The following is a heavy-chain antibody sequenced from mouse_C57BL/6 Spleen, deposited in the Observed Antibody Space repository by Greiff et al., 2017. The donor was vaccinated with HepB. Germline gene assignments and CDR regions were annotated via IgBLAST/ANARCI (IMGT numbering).Heavy chain of an antibody. CDR1: GYTFTSYW. V-gene: IGHV1-55*01. J-gene: IGHJ4*01. Sequence: QVQLQQPGAELVKPGASVKMSCKASGYTFTSYWITWVKQRPGQGLEWIGDIYPGSGSTNYNEKFKSKATLTVDTSSSTAYMQLSSLTSEDSAVYYCARSHYGGGYAMDYWGQGTSVTASS. CDR2: IYPGSGST. D-gene: IGHD1-1*01. CDR3: ARSHYGGGYAMDY.